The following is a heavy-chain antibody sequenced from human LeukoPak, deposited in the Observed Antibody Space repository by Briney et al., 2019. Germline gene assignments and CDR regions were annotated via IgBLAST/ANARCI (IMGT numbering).Heavy chain of an antibody. V-gene: IGHV4-59*01. CDR2: IYSSGSA. CDR1: GGSIRGYY. Sequence: PSKTLSLTCNVSGGSIRGYYWRYIRQPPGKGLEWIGYIYSSGSAYYNPSLESRVTIFVDTSNNKSSLKLSSVPAADTAVYYYVCLTMADVCDIWGGRTMVSVSS. CDR3: VCLTMADVCDI. J-gene: IGHJ3*02. D-gene: IGHD3-10*01.